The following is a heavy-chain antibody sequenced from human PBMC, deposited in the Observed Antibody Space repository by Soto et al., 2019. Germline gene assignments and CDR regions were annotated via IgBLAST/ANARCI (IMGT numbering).Heavy chain of an antibody. CDR3: ARDGLLFSGPYRPSRFDY. D-gene: IGHD3-16*02. Sequence: GGSLRLSCAASGFKFSDYWMSWVRQAPGKGLEWVGNIKHDTSEAHYADSVKGRFTITRDNIKNFLLLQMRDLRADDTASYYCARDGLLFSGPYRPSRFDYWGLGALVTVSS. CDR2: IKHDTSEA. J-gene: IGHJ4*02. V-gene: IGHV3-7*03. CDR1: GFKFSDYW.